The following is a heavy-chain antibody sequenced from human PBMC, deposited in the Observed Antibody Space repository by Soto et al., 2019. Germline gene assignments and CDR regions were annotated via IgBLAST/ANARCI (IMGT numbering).Heavy chain of an antibody. D-gene: IGHD4-17*01. J-gene: IGHJ4*02. V-gene: IGHV3-33*01. Sequence: QVQLVESGGGVVQPGRSLRLSCAASGFTFSSYAMHWVRQAPGKGLEWVTVIWYDGSNKYYIDSVKGRFTISRDNSKNTLYLQMNSLRAEDTAVYYCARDPMYGDYDSGYFDYWGQGTLVTVSS. CDR2: IWYDGSNK. CDR1: GFTFSSYA. CDR3: ARDPMYGDYDSGYFDY.